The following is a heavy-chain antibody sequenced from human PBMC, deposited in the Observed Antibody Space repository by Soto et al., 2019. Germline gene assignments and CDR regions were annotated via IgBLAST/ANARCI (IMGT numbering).Heavy chain of an antibody. V-gene: IGHV3-33*01. J-gene: IGHJ4*02. CDR2: IWYDGSNK. Sequence: GGSLRLSCAASGFTFSSYGMHWVRQAPGKGLEWVAVIWYDGSNKYYADSVKGRFTISRDNSKNTLYLQMNSLRAEDTAVYYCARDPLGGYSGYGVLGAFDYWGQGTLVTVSS. CDR3: ARDPLGGYSGYGVLGAFDY. D-gene: IGHD5-12*01. CDR1: GFTFSSYG.